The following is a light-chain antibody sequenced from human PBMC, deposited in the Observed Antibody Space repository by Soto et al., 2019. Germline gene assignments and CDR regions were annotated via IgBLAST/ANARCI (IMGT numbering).Light chain of an antibody. CDR2: GAS. J-gene: IGKJ1*01. Sequence: EMVMTQSPATLSVSPGERATLSCRASQSVSSSLAWYQQKPGQAPRLLIYGASTRATGVPARFSGSGSGTEFTLTILSLQSEDFAFYYCQKYDNWWTFGQGTKVEIK. V-gene: IGKV3-15*01. CDR1: QSVSSS. CDR3: QKYDNWWT.